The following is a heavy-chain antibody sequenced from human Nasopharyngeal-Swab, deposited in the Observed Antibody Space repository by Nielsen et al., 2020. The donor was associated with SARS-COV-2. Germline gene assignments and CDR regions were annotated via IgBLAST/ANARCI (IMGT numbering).Heavy chain of an antibody. D-gene: IGHD3-10*01. CDR1: GFTFSSYW. Sequence: GGSLRLSCAASGFTFSSYWMSWVRQAPGKGLEWVANIKQDGSEKYYVDSVKGRFTISRDNAKNSLYLQMNSLRAEDTAVYYCARERGAGTRKGYFDYWGQGTLVTVSS. V-gene: IGHV3-7*01. J-gene: IGHJ4*02. CDR3: ARERGAGTRKGYFDY. CDR2: IKQDGSEK.